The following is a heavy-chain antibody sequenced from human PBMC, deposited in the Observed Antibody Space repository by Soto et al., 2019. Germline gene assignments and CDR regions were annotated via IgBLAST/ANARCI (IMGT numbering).Heavy chain of an antibody. CDR2: VSASNGKT. J-gene: IGHJ5*02. Sequence: ASVKVSCKASGYIFTTYSITWVRQAPGQGLEWMGWVSASNGKTNYAQKFEDRVTMTTDTSTTTAYMELRSLRSDDTAVYYCARGAFGIQAKWVHPWGQGTLVTVSS. CDR1: GYIFTTYS. D-gene: IGHD3-10*01. CDR3: ARGAFGIQAKWVHP. V-gene: IGHV1-18*04.